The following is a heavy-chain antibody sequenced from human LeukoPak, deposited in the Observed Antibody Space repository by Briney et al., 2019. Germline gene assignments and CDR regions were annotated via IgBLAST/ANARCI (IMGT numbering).Heavy chain of an antibody. Sequence: GASVKVSCKASGYTFTGCYMHWVRQAPGQGLEWMGWVNPNSGGTNYAQKFLGRITMTRDTSISTAYMELSRLRSDDTAVYYCASATTYCGADCYPLDAFDIWGQGTMVTVSS. CDR1: GYTFTGCY. J-gene: IGHJ3*02. D-gene: IGHD2-21*02. V-gene: IGHV1-2*02. CDR2: VNPNSGGT. CDR3: ASATTYCGADCYPLDAFDI.